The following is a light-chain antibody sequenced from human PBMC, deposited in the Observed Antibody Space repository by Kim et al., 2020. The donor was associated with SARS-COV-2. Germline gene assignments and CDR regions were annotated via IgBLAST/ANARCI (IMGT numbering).Light chain of an antibody. V-gene: IGKV1-33*01. CDR2: DAS. Sequence: DIQMTQSPSSLSASVGDRVTITCQASQDISNYLNWYQQKPGKAPKLLIYDASNLETGVPSRFSGSGSGTDFTLTISSLQPEDIATYYCQQYDSVSITFGQGTRVEIK. J-gene: IGKJ5*01. CDR3: QQYDSVSIT. CDR1: QDISNY.